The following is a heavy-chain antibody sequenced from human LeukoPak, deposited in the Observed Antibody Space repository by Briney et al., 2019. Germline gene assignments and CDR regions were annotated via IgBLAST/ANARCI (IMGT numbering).Heavy chain of an antibody. Sequence: GGSLRLSCAASGFTFSDNYMSWIRQAPGKGLEWVSYISSSSSYTNYADSVKGRFTISRDNAKNSLYLQMNNLRAEDTAVYYCARDGTGSDVWGKGTTVTVSS. V-gene: IGHV3-11*06. D-gene: IGHD3/OR15-3a*01. CDR3: ARDGTGSDV. CDR2: ISSSSSYT. CDR1: GFTFSDNY. J-gene: IGHJ6*04.